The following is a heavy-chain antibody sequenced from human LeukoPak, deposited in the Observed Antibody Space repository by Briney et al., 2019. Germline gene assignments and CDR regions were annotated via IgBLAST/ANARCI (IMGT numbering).Heavy chain of an antibody. Sequence: GESLQISCKGSGYSFTSYWIGWVRQLPGKGREGMGIIYPGDSDTRYSPSFQGQVTISADKSISTAYLQWSSLKASDTAMYYCARLGGSSSINWFDLWGQGTLVTVSS. CDR2: IYPGDSDT. V-gene: IGHV5-51*01. CDR1: GYSFTSYW. CDR3: ARLGGSSSINWFDL. J-gene: IGHJ5*02. D-gene: IGHD6-6*01.